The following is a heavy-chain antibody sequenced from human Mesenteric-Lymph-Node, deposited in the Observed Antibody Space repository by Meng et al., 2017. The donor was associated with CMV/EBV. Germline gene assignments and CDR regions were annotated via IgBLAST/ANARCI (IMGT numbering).Heavy chain of an antibody. CDR1: GYSISSVYY. CDR2: IYLSGST. J-gene: IGHJ6*02. CDR3: AGLFGYTSYYYYGLDV. Sequence: SETLSLTCTVSGYSISSVYYSGWIRQPPGKGLEWIGSIYLSGSTYYNPPLDGRVTIPSDTSSKHFSLKLSSVTAADTAVYYCAGLFGYTSYYYYGLDVWGQGTTVTVSS. V-gene: IGHV4-38-2*02. D-gene: IGHD5-24*01.